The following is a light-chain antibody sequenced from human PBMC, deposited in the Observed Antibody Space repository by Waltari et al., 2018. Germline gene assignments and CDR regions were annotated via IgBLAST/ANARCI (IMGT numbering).Light chain of an antibody. V-gene: IGKV3-20*01. J-gene: IGKJ2*01. Sequence: ETVVTQSPDTLSLSTGQGASLSCRASQTLNGNYLAWFQQKPGQAPRLLIHGASGRATGVPDRFTGSGSGADFTLTISRLEIEDSATYYCQHYGSSPYTFGQGTKLEIK. CDR1: QTLNGNY. CDR3: QHYGSSPYT. CDR2: GAS.